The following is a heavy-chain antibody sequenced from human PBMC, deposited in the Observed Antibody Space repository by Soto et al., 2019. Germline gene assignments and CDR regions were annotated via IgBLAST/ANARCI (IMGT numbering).Heavy chain of an antibody. D-gene: IGHD6-13*01. CDR2: VYYTGTT. J-gene: IGHJ4*02. V-gene: IGHV4-59*01. CDR1: GGSISSYF. Sequence: QVQLQESGPGLLKPSETLSLTCTVSGGSISSYFYIWVRQPPGKGLEWIGSVYYTGTTDYNPSLKSRVTIPVDTSKTQFSLTLRPVTAADTAVYSCARDLAAVPRAFDYWGRGTLSPSPQ. CDR3: ARDLAAVPRAFDY.